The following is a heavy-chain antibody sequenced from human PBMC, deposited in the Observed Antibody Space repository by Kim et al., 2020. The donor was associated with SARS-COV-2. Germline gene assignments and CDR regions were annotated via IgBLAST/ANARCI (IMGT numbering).Heavy chain of an antibody. J-gene: IGHJ4*02. CDR3: ARHRGVDTVFDY. CDR2: IIPILGSA. CDR1: GGTFSNYA. Sequence: SVKVSCKASGGTFSNYAINWVRQAPGQGLEWMGGIIPILGSANYAQKFLGRLTITADESTSTAYMDLSSLRSEDTAVYYCARHRGVDTVFDYWGQGTLVTVSS. V-gene: IGHV1-69*13. D-gene: IGHD5-18*01.